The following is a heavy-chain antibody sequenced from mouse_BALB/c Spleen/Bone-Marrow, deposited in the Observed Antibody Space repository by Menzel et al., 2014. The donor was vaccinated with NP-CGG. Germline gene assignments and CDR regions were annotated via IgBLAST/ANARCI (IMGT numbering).Heavy chain of an antibody. CDR3: ARNGYYVYYYAMDY. J-gene: IGHJ4*01. V-gene: IGHV14-3*02. CDR1: GFNIKDTY. D-gene: IGHD2-3*01. CDR2: IDPANGNT. Sequence: VQLQQSGAELVKPGASVKLSCTASGFNIKDTYMYWVKQRPEQGLEWIGRIDPANGNTKYDPKFQGKATITADTSSNTAYLQLSSLTSEDTAVYYCARNGYYVYYYAMDYWGQGTSVTVSS.